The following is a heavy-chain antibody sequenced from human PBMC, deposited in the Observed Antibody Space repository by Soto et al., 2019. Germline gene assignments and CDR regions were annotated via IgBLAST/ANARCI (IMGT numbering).Heavy chain of an antibody. V-gene: IGHV1-18*01. D-gene: IGHD6-13*01. CDR2: ISAYNGNT. CDR1: GYTFTSYG. CDR3: ARDFGMAAAGTGTTYYYYYGMDV. J-gene: IGHJ6*02. Sequence: ASVKVSCKASGYTFTSYGISWVRRAPGQGLEWMGWISAYNGNTNYAQKLQGRVTMTTDTSTSTAYMELRSLRSDDTAVCYCARDFGMAAAGTGTTYYYYYGMDVWGQGTTVTVSS.